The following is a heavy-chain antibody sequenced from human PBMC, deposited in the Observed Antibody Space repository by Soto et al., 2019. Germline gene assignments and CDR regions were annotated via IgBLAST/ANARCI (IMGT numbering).Heavy chain of an antibody. V-gene: IGHV3-74*01. Sequence: GSLRLSCAASGFSISSHWMHWVRRAPGKGLEWVSRINSDESSTSYGDSVKGRFTISRDNAKNMLYLQMNSLRAEDTAVYYCAREVAPTPSPPSSLMDVWGQGTTVTVSS. CDR2: INSDESST. D-gene: IGHD2-2*01. J-gene: IGHJ6*02. CDR3: AREVAPTPSPPSSLMDV. CDR1: GFSISSHW.